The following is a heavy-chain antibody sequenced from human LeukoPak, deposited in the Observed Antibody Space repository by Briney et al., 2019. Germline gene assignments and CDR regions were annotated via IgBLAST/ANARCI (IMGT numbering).Heavy chain of an antibody. J-gene: IGHJ4*02. V-gene: IGHV1-69*06. Sequence: GASVKVSRKASGDTFGSYGISWVRQAPGQGLECMGRIIPIFGTANYAQKFQGRVTITADKSTSTAYMELSSLRSEDTAVYYCAKGQSYYGSGSYYPDYWGQGTLVTVSS. D-gene: IGHD3-10*01. CDR2: IIPIFGTA. CDR1: GDTFGSYG. CDR3: AKGQSYYGSGSYYPDY.